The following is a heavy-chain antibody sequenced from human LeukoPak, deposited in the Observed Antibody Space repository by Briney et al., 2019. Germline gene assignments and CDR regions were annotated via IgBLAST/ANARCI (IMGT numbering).Heavy chain of an antibody. D-gene: IGHD6-19*01. Sequence: SGGSLRLSCTASGFTFGDYAMSWFRQAPGKGRECVGFIRSKAYGGTTEYAASVKGRFTISRDDSKSIVYLQMNGLKTDDTAVYYCTGLKGTGWPIDYWGQGTLVTVSS. CDR1: GFTFGDYA. V-gene: IGHV3-49*03. J-gene: IGHJ4*02. CDR3: TGLKGTGWPIDY. CDR2: IRSKAYGGTT.